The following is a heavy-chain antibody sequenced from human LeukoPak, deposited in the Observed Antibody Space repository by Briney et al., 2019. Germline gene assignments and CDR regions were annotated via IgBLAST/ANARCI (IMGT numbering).Heavy chain of an antibody. CDR1: GFTFSSYW. Sequence: PGGSLRLSCAASGFTFSSYWMHWVRQAPGKGLVWVSRINGDGSSTSYADSVKGRFTISRDNAKNTLYLQMNSLRAEDTAVYYCARGGWDLPGPRYYYYMDVWGKGTTVTISS. D-gene: IGHD1-26*01. CDR3: ARGGWDLPGPRYYYYMDV. J-gene: IGHJ6*03. V-gene: IGHV3-74*01. CDR2: INGDGSST.